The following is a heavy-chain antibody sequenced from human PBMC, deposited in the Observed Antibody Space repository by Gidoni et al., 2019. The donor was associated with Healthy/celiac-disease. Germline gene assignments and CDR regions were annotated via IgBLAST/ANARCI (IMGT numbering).Heavy chain of an antibody. CDR3: ARAIAARPEEVYYYYGMDV. Sequence: QVQLVQSGAEVKKPGASVKVSCKASGYTFTGYYMHWVRQAPGQGLEWMGWINPNSGGTNYAQKFQGWVTMTRDTSISTAYMELSRLRSDDTAVYYCARAIAARPEEVYYYYGMDVWGQGTTVTVSS. CDR2: INPNSGGT. CDR1: GYTFTGYY. V-gene: IGHV1-2*04. J-gene: IGHJ6*02. D-gene: IGHD6-6*01.